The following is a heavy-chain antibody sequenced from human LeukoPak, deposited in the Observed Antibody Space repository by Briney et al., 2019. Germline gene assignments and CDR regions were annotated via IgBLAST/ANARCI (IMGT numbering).Heavy chain of an antibody. CDR2: IYNTWST. CDR3: ARGGGYSYGGQEHY. V-gene: IGHV4-61*02. CDR1: GGSISSANYY. D-gene: IGHD5-18*01. Sequence: SQTLSLTCTVSGGSISSANYYWSYWSWIRQPAGKGLEWIGRIYNTWSTNYNPSLKSRVTISIDTSKNQLSLQLSSVTAADTAVYYCARGGGYSYGGQEHYWGQGTLVTVFS. J-gene: IGHJ4*02.